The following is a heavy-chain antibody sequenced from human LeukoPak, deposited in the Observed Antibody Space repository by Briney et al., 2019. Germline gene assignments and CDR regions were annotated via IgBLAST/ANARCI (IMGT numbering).Heavy chain of an antibody. CDR3: ARVGRFGELFPYYYYMDV. Sequence: GGSLRLSCAASGFTFSSYWMSWVRQAPGKGLEWVANIKQDGSEKYYVDSVKGRFTISRDNAKNSLYLQMNSLRAEDTAVYYCARVGRFGELFPYYYYMDVWGKGTTVTVSS. CDR1: GFTFSSYW. J-gene: IGHJ6*03. CDR2: IKQDGSEK. D-gene: IGHD3-10*01. V-gene: IGHV3-7*01.